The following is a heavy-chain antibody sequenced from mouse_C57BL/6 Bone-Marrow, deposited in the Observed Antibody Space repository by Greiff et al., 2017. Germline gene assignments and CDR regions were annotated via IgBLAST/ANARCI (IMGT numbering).Heavy chain of an antibody. CDR1: GYTFTDYE. D-gene: IGHD1-1*01. V-gene: IGHV1-15*01. CDR3: TRATSYGSSLDY. J-gene: IGHJ2*01. Sequence: VQLQQSGAELVRPGASVTLSCKASGYTFTDYEMHWVKQTPVHGLEWIGAIDPETGSTAYNEKFKGKAILTADKSSSTAYMALRSLTSEDSAVYYCTRATSYGSSLDYWGQGTTLTVSS. CDR2: IDPETGST.